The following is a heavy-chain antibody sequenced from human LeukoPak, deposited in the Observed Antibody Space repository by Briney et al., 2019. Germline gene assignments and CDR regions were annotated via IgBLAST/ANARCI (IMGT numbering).Heavy chain of an antibody. CDR3: ARGPRLRTYYNDSSGNYFDY. CDR2: INHSGST. CDR1: GGSFSGYY. D-gene: IGHD3-22*01. V-gene: IGHV4-34*01. J-gene: IGHJ4*02. Sequence: SETLSLTCAVYGGSFSGYYWSWICQPPGQGLEWIGEINHSGSTNYNPSLKSRVTISVDTCKYRFYLKLSAVTAADTAVYYCARGPRLRTYYNDSSGNYFDYWGQETLVTVSA.